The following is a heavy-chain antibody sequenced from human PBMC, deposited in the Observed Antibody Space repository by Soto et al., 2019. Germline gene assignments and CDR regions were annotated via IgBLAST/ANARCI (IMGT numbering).Heavy chain of an antibody. Sequence: QLQLQESGSGLVKPSQTLSLTCAVSGGSISSGDYSWSWIRQPPGKGLEWIGYIYHSGSTYYNPSLKSRVTXXVXRDXNQFSLKLSSVTAADTAVYYCARGYSSSWPNAFDIWGQGTMVTVSS. J-gene: IGHJ3*02. D-gene: IGHD6-13*01. CDR3: ARGYSSSWPNAFDI. CDR1: GGSISSGDYS. V-gene: IGHV4-30-2*01. CDR2: IYHSGST.